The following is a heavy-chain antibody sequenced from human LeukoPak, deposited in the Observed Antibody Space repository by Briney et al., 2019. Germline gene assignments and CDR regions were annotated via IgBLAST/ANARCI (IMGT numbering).Heavy chain of an antibody. J-gene: IGHJ4*02. Sequence: SETLSLTCTVSGGSISSSSFYCGWIRQPPGKGLEWIGYIYHSGSTYYNPSLKSRVTISVDRSKNQFSLRLSYVTAADTAVYYCARGGWELPLDYWGQGTLVTVSS. CDR2: IYHSGST. CDR1: GGSISSSSFY. D-gene: IGHD1-26*01. CDR3: ARGGWELPLDY. V-gene: IGHV4-30-2*01.